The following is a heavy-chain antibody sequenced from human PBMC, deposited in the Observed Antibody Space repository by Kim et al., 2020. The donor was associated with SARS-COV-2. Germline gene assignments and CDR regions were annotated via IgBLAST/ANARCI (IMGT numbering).Heavy chain of an antibody. CDR3: ARDHSSGWLGPYYYYYGMDV. V-gene: IGHV3-48*03. Sequence: GGSLRLSCAASGFTFSSYEMNWVRQAPGKGLEWVSYISSSGSTIYYADSVKGRFTISRDNAKNSLYLQMNSLRAEDTAVYYCARDHSSGWLGPYYYYYGMDVWGQGTTVTVSS. J-gene: IGHJ6*02. CDR2: ISSSGSTI. D-gene: IGHD6-19*01. CDR1: GFTFSSYE.